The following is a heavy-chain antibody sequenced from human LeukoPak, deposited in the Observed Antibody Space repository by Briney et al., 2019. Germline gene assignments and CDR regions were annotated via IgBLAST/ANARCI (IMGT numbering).Heavy chain of an antibody. CDR2: INHNGST. D-gene: IGHD2-2*01. J-gene: IGHJ6*03. Sequence: SETLSLTCAVYGGSFSGYYWSWIRQPPGKGLEWIGEINHNGSTNYNPSLKSRVTISVDTSKNQFSLKLSSVTAADTAVYYCARGRRYCSSTSCYRNYYYYYMDVWGKGTTVTVSS. CDR1: GGSFSGYY. V-gene: IGHV4-34*01. CDR3: ARGRRYCSSTSCYRNYYYYYMDV.